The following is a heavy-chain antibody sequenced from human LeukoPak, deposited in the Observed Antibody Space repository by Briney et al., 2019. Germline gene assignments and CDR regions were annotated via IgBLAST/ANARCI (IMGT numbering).Heavy chain of an antibody. D-gene: IGHD6-19*01. CDR2: ISAYNGNT. CDR1: GYTFTSYG. CDR3: ARSPLSSGWYLHYYFDY. V-gene: IGHV1-18*01. J-gene: IGHJ4*02. Sequence: ASVKVSCKASGYTFTSYGISWVRQAPGQGLEWMGWISAYNGNTNYAQKLQGRVTMTTDTSASTAYMELRSLRSDDTAVYYCARSPLSSGWYLHYYFDYWGQGTLVTVSS.